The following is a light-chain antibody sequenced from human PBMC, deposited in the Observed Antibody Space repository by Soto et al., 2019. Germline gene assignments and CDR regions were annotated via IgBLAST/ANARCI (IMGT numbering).Light chain of an antibody. CDR1: QSISSTS. CDR3: QQYGSSPRT. J-gene: IGKJ1*01. Sequence: EIVLTQSPGTLSLSPGERATLSCRASQSISSTSLAWYHQKPGQAPRLLIYGASSRATGIPDRFSGSGSGTDLTLTISRLEPEDFAVYYCQQYGSSPRTFGQGTKVEI. CDR2: GAS. V-gene: IGKV3-20*01.